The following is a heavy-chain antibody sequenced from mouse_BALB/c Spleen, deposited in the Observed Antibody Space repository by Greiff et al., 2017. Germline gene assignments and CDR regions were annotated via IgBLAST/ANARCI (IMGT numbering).Heavy chain of an antibody. CDR3: ARKGIRAYYAMDY. V-gene: IGHV1-54*01. D-gene: IGHD3-3*01. CDR2: INPGSGGT. CDR1: GYAFTNYL. J-gene: IGHJ4*01. Sequence: QVQLQQSGAELVRPGTSVKVSCKASGYAFTNYLIEWVKQRPGQGLEWIGVINPGSGGTNYNEKFKGKATLTADKSSSTAYMQLSSLTSDDSAVYFCARKGIRAYYAMDYWGQGTSVTVSS.